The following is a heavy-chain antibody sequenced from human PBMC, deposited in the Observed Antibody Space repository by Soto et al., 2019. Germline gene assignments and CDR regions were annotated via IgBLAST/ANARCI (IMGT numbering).Heavy chain of an antibody. CDR1: GYTFTSYG. J-gene: IGHJ4*02. V-gene: IGHV1-18*01. CDR3: ARHPGYYDILTGYTTYYFDY. Sequence: GGSVKVSCKASGYTFTSYGISWVRQAPGQGLEWMGWISAYNGNTNYAQKLQGRVTMTTDTSTSTAYMELRSLRSDDTAVYYCARHPGYYDILTGYTTYYFDYWGQGILVTVSS. D-gene: IGHD3-9*01. CDR2: ISAYNGNT.